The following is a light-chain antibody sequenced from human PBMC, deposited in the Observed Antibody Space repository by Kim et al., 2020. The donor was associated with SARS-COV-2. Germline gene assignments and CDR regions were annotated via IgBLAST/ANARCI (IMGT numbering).Light chain of an antibody. Sequence: QSALTQPASVSGSPGQSITVSCTGTSSDIGAYNYVSWYQQHPGKAPKLMLYDVTYRPSGVANRFSGSKSGNTASLTISGLQTDDEADYYCTSYTNSGAFVLFGRGTQLTVL. J-gene: IGLJ2*01. CDR2: DVT. CDR1: SSDIGAYNY. V-gene: IGLV2-14*03. CDR3: TSYTNSGAFVL.